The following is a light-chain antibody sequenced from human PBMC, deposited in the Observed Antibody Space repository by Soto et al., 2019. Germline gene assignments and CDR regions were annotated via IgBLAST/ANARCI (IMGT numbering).Light chain of an antibody. CDR3: SSYTSSSTPYV. V-gene: IGLV2-14*01. CDR2: EVS. CDR1: SSDVGGYNY. Sequence: QSALTQPASVSGSPGQSITISCTGTSSDVGGYNYVSWYQQHPGKAPKLMIYEVSNRPSGVSNRFSGSKSGNTASLTISGLQAEDGGDYYCSSYTSSSTPYVSGTGTKVPVL. J-gene: IGLJ1*01.